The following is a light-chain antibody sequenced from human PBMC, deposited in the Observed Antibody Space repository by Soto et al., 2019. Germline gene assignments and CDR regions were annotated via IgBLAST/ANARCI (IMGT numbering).Light chain of an antibody. CDR2: GAS. CDR3: QQYHNWPPFT. J-gene: IGKJ2*01. Sequence: EIVMTQSPATLSVSPGERATLSCRASQSVSSNLAWYRQRPGQAPRLLIYGASTRATGIPARFSGSGSGTEFTLTISSLQSEDSVVYYCQQYHNWPPFTFGQGTKLEI. CDR1: QSVSSN. V-gene: IGKV3-15*01.